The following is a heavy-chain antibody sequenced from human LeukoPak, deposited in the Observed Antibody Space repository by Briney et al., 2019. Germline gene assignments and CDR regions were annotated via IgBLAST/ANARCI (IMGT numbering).Heavy chain of an antibody. Sequence: GGSLRLSCAASGFTFSSYAMHWVRQAPGKGLEWVAVISYDGSNKYYADSVKGRFTISRDNSKNTLYLQMNSLRAEDTAVYHCARDGGEQWTLDYWGQGTLVTVSS. J-gene: IGHJ4*02. CDR1: GFTFSSYA. D-gene: IGHD6-19*01. CDR2: ISYDGSNK. V-gene: IGHV3-30-3*01. CDR3: ARDGGEQWTLDY.